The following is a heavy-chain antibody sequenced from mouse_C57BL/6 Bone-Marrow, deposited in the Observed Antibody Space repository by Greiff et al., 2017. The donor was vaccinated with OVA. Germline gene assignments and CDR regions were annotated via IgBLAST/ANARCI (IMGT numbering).Heavy chain of an antibody. V-gene: IGHV7-1*01. J-gene: IGHJ4*01. CDR2: SRNKANDYTT. CDR1: GFTFSDFY. CDR3: ARGLSIRPRDY. D-gene: IGHD6-5*01. Sequence: EVKLVESGGGLVQSGRSLRLSCATSGFTFSDFYMEWVRQAPGKGLEWIAASRNKANDYTTEYSASVKGRFIVSRDTSQSILYLQMNALRAEDTAIYYCARGLSIRPRDYWGQGTSVTVSS.